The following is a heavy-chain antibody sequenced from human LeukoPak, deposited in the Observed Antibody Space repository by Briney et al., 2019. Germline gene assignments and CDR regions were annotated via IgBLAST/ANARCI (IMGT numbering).Heavy chain of an antibody. CDR2: ISYDGSND. V-gene: IGHV3-30*03. J-gene: IGHJ5*02. D-gene: IGHD6-13*01. CDR1: GFTFSSYG. Sequence: GGSLRLSCAASGFTFSSYGMHWVRQAPGKGLEWVAVISYDGSNDYYADSVKGRFTISRDNAKNSLYLQMNSLRAEDTAVYYCAAQARPGIAAAGTDWFDPWGQGTLVTVSS. CDR3: AAQARPGIAAAGTDWFDP.